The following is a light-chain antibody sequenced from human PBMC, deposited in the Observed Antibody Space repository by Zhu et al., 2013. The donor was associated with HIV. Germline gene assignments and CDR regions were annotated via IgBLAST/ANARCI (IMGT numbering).Light chain of an antibody. CDR1: HNITNH. CDR3: QQCASWLPLT. Sequence: EIVLTQSPGTLSLSPGERATLSCRASHNITNHLAWYQHKPGRSPRLLIYGASTRATGVPARFSGSGSGTDFTLSIHSLQSEILQLYYCQQCASWLPLTFGPGTQ. CDR2: GAS. J-gene: IGKJ3*01. V-gene: IGKV3-15*01.